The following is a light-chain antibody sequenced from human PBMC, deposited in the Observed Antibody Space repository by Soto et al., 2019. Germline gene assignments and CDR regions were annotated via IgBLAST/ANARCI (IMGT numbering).Light chain of an antibody. CDR3: HQCATSPRT. Sequence: EIVLTQSPGTLSLSPGERATLSCRASQSVSNNYLAWYQQKPGQAPRLLIYDASNRATGIPDRFSGSGSGTDFPLTISRLEPEDFAVYYCHQCATSPRTFGQGTKVDFK. CDR1: QSVSNNY. V-gene: IGKV3-20*01. CDR2: DAS. J-gene: IGKJ1*01.